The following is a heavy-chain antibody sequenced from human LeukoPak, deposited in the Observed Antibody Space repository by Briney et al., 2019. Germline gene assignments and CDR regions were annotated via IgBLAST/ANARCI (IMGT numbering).Heavy chain of an antibody. CDR3: AKGRAEKYAFDY. V-gene: IGHV3-33*06. CDR2: IWYDGRDK. CDR1: GCTFSSYA. J-gene: IGHJ4*02. D-gene: IGHD2-2*01. Sequence: GGSLRLSCAASGCTFSSYAMYWVRQPPGKGLEWVASIWYDGRDKYYRDSVKGRYTISRDISKNTLYLQMNSLTAEHTAVYYCAKGRAEKYAFDYWGQGTLVTVSS.